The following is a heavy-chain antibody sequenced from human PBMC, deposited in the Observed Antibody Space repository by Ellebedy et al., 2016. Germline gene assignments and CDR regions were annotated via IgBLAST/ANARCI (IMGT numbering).Heavy chain of an antibody. CDR2: ISYDGSNK. CDR1: GFTFSSYS. D-gene: IGHD5-24*01. V-gene: IGHV3-30*03. Sequence: GESLKISXAASGFTFSSYSMNWVRQAPGKGLEWVAVISYDGSNKYYADSVKGRFTISRDNSKNTLYLQMNSLRAEDTAVYYCAPKVEMATITGYWGQGTLVTVSS. CDR3: APKVEMATITGY. J-gene: IGHJ4*02.